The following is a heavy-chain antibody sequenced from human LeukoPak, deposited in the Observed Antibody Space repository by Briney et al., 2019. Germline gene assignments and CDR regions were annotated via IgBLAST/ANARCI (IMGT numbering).Heavy chain of an antibody. D-gene: IGHD5-18*01. CDR3: ARDSDDVDTAMVEGGLDY. CDR1: GFTFDDYG. V-gene: IGHV3-20*04. J-gene: IGHJ4*02. CDR2: INWNGGST. Sequence: GGSLRLSCAASGFTFDDYGMSWVRQAPGKGLEWVSGINWNGGSTGYADSVKGRFTISRDNAKNSLYLQMNSLRAEDTALYYCARDSDDVDTAMVEGGLDYWGQGTLVTVYS.